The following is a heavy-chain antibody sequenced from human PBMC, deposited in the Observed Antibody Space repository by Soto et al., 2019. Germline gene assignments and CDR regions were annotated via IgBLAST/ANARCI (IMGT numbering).Heavy chain of an antibody. D-gene: IGHD1-1*01. J-gene: IGHJ6*02. CDR2: IIPIFGTA. V-gene: IGHV1-69*12. CDR1: GGTFSSYA. Sequence: QVQLVQSGAEVKKPGSSVKVSCKASGGTFSSYAISRVRQAPGQGLEWMGGIIPIFGTANYAQKFQGRVTITADESMSTAYMELSSLRSEDTAVYYCARRDRRNRRYGMDVWGQGTTVTVSS. CDR3: ARRDRRNRRYGMDV.